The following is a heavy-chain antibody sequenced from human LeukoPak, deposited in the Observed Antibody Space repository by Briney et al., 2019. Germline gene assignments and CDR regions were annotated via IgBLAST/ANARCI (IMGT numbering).Heavy chain of an antibody. CDR3: AKGSLGSWYYFDY. J-gene: IGHJ4*02. D-gene: IGHD6-13*01. Sequence: GGSLRLSCAASGFTFGSSAMSWVRQAPGKGPEWVSTFSRSGPDTYYADSVKGRFTIFRDNSKNTLYPQMNSLRAEDTAVYYCAKGSLGSWYYFDYWGQGTLVTVSS. V-gene: IGHV3-23*01. CDR1: GFTFGSSA. CDR2: FSRSGPDT.